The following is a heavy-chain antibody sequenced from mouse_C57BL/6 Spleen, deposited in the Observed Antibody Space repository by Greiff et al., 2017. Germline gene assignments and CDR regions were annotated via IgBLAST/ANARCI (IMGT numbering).Heavy chain of an antibody. CDR1: GYTFTSYW. V-gene: IGHV1-52*01. Sequence: QVQLQQSGAELVRPGSSVKLSCKASGYTFTSYWMHWVKQRPIQGLEWIGNIDPSDSETHYNQKFKDKATLTVDKSSSTAYMQLSSLTSEDSAVYYGARGGNYYYAMDYWGQGTSVTVSS. J-gene: IGHJ4*01. D-gene: IGHD1-1*01. CDR2: IDPSDSET. CDR3: ARGGNYYYAMDY.